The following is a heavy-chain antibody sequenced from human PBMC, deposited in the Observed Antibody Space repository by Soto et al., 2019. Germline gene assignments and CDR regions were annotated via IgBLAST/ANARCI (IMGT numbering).Heavy chain of an antibody. Sequence: GASVKVSCKASGYTFTSYIISWVRQAPGQGLEWLGWISAYNGNTNYAQKFQGRVTMTTDTSTSTAYMELRSLRSDDTAVYYCAIDQEYQLLLRFDPWGQGTLVTVSS. CDR3: AIDQEYQLLLRFDP. CDR1: GYTFTSYI. D-gene: IGHD2-2*01. CDR2: ISAYNGNT. V-gene: IGHV1-18*04. J-gene: IGHJ5*02.